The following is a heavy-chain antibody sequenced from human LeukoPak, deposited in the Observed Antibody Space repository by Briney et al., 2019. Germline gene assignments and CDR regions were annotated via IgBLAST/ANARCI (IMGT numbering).Heavy chain of an antibody. Sequence: ASVKVSCKASGYTFSSYGISWVRQAPGQGLEWLGYISAYNGNTNYAQKFQGRVTMTRDTSISTAYMELSRLRSDDTAVYYCARIGYNHYFDYWGQGTLVTVSS. CDR2: ISAYNGNT. CDR1: GYTFSSYG. D-gene: IGHD5-24*01. J-gene: IGHJ4*02. CDR3: ARIGYNHYFDY. V-gene: IGHV1-18*01.